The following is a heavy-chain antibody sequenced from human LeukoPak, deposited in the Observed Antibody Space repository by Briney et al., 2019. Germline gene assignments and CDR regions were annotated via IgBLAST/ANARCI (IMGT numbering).Heavy chain of an antibody. D-gene: IGHD6-13*01. Sequence: ASVKVSCKASGNTFTNYDINWVRQATGQGLEWMVWMNPNTGNTGYAQRLQGRVSMTRNTSISTAYMELSSLTSEDTAVYYCASGDSSSWYEYWGQGTLVTVSS. V-gene: IGHV1-8*01. CDR3: ASGDSSSWYEY. CDR1: GNTFTNYD. CDR2: MNPNTGNT. J-gene: IGHJ4*02.